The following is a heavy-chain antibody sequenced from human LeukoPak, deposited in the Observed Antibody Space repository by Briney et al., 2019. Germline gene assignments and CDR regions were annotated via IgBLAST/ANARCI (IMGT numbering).Heavy chain of an antibody. CDR1: GGTFSSYA. CDR3: ARYPLGATQSFDY. D-gene: IGHD1-26*01. V-gene: IGHV1-69*13. CDR2: IIPIFGTA. J-gene: IGHJ4*02. Sequence: SVKVSCTASGGTFSSYAISWARQAPGQGLEWMGGIIPIFGTANYAQKFQGRVTITADESTSTAYMELSSLRSEDTAVYYCARYPLGATQSFDYWGQGTLVTVSS.